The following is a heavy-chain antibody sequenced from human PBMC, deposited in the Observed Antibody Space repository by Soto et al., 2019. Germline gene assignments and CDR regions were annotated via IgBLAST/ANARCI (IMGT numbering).Heavy chain of an antibody. CDR2: IYPSSGDT. CDR1: GYTFTGYS. J-gene: IGHJ4*02. CDR3: ARDQTDSSGWDY. Sequence: QVQLVQSGAEVKKPGASVKVSCKASGYTFTGYSLHWVRQAPGQGLEWMGRIYPSSGDTNYAQKFQGRVTMTRDTCGNTVFMELNRLTSDDTAVYYCARDQTDSSGWDYWGQGSLVTVSS. V-gene: IGHV1-2*06. D-gene: IGHD6-19*01.